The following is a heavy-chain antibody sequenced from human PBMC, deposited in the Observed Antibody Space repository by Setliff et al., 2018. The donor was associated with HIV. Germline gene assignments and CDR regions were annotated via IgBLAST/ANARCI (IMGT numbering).Heavy chain of an antibody. D-gene: IGHD3-16*01. V-gene: IGHV3-9*01. CDR1: GFTFDDYA. CDR3: AKDKSYHDYIWGSSVLAY. CDR2: INWNSGTI. J-gene: IGHJ4*02. Sequence: GGSLRLSCAASGFTFDDYAMHWGRQAPGKGLEWVSGINWNSGTIAYADFVKGRFTISRDNSKNTLFLQMNSLRPEDTAIYYCAKDKSYHDYIWGSSVLAYWGQGTLVTVSS.